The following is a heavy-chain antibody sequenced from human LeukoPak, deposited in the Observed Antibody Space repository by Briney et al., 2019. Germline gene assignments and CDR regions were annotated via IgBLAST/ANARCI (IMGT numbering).Heavy chain of an antibody. J-gene: IGHJ4*02. Sequence: GGSLRLSCAASGFTFSSYAMSWARQAPGKGLEWGSAISGSGGSTSYADSVKGRFTISRDNSKNTLYLQMNSLRAEDTAVYYCAKASEYDFWSGYPTPALDYWGQGTLVTVSS. CDR1: GFTFSSYA. D-gene: IGHD3-3*01. CDR2: ISGSGGST. CDR3: AKASEYDFWSGYPTPALDY. V-gene: IGHV3-23*01.